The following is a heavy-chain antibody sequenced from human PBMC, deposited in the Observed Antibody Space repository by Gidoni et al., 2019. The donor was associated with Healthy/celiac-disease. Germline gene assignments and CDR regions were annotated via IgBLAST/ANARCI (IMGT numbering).Heavy chain of an antibody. J-gene: IGHJ4*02. Sequence: EVQLVESGGGLVQPGGSLRLSCADSGFTVSSNYMSWVRQAPGKGLEWVSVIYSGGSTYYADSVKGRFTISRDNSKNTLYLQMNSLRAEDTAVYYCARDGILVGATGYYFDYWGQGTLVTVSS. CDR2: IYSGGST. D-gene: IGHD1-26*01. CDR1: GFTVSSNY. CDR3: ARDGILVGATGYYFDY. V-gene: IGHV3-66*01.